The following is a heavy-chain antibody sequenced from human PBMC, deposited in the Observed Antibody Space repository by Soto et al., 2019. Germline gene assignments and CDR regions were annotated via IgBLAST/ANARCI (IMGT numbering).Heavy chain of an antibody. V-gene: IGHV1-46*01. CDR1: GYTFTSYY. D-gene: IGHD6-19*01. CDR3: ARDYRESYSSGWYDFDY. J-gene: IGHJ4*02. Sequence: ASVTVSCQASGYTFTSYYMHWVRQAPGQGLEWMGIINPSGGSTSYAQKFQGRVTMTRDTSTSTVYMELSSLRSEDTAVYYCARDYRESYSSGWYDFDYWGQGTLVTVSS. CDR2: INPSGGST.